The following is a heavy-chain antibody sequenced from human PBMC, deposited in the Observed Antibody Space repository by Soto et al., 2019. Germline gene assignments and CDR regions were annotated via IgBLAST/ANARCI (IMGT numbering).Heavy chain of an antibody. D-gene: IGHD3-22*01. J-gene: IGHJ4*02. V-gene: IGHV4-30-4*01. CDR1: GDSITGGDYY. CDR3: ARALRFDSSGFDH. CDR2: IYYSGGT. Sequence: SETLSLTCSVSGDSITGGDYYRTWIRQLPGKDLEWIGYIYYSGGTYLSPSLKSRLSMSLDTSKKQFSLNLSSVTAADTAVYSCARALRFDSSGFDHWGQGALVTVS.